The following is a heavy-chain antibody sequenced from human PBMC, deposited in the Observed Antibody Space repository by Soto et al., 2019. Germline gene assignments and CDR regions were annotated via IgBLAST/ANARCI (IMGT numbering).Heavy chain of an antibody. CDR2: IIPILGIA. Sequence: SVKVSCKASGGTFSSYTISLVRQAPGQGLEWMGRIIPILGIANYAQKFQGRVTITADKSTSTAYMELSSLRSEDTAVYYCASTGYGDYGFCDYWGQGTLVTVSS. J-gene: IGHJ4*02. CDR1: GGTFSSYT. V-gene: IGHV1-69*02. D-gene: IGHD4-17*01. CDR3: ASTGYGDYGFCDY.